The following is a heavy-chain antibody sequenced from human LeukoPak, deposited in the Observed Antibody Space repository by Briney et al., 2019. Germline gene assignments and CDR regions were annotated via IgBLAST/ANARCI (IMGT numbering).Heavy chain of an antibody. CDR1: GYTFTSYG. D-gene: IGHD3-10*01. J-gene: IGHJ4*02. CDR2: ISAYNGNT. V-gene: IGHV1-18*01. Sequence: ASVTVSCTASGYTFTSYGISWVRQAPGQGLEWMGWISAYNGNTNYAQKLQGRVTMTTDTSTSTAYMELRSLRSDDTAVYYCARSFSAADYGDYWGQGTLVTVSS. CDR3: ARSFSAADYGDY.